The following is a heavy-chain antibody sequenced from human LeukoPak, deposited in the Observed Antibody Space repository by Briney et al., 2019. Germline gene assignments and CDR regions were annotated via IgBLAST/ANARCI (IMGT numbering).Heavy chain of an antibody. J-gene: IGHJ1*01. Sequence: SQTLSLTCSVSGGSISSGGYSWSWIRQPPGKGLEWIGYIYHSGSTYYNPSLKSRVTISVDRSKNQFSLKLSSVTAADTAVYYCASLTVVAATRASHAEYFQHWGQGTLVTVSS. D-gene: IGHD2-15*01. CDR2: IYHSGST. CDR3: ASLTVVAATRASHAEYFQH. V-gene: IGHV4-30-2*01. CDR1: GGSISSGGYS.